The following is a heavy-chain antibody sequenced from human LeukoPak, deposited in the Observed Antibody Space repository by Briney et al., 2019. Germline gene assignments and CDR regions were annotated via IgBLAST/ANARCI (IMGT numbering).Heavy chain of an antibody. CDR3: AKSQGPYCSSTSCLTDYYYYGMDV. CDR2: ISYDGSNK. V-gene: IGHV3-30*18. Sequence: PGGSLRLSCAASGFTFSSYGMHWVRQAPGKGLEWVAVISYDGSNKYYADSVKGRFTISRDNSKNTLYLQMNSLRAEDTAVYYCAKSQGPYCSSTSCLTDYYYYGMDVWGQGTTVTVSS. D-gene: IGHD2-2*01. CDR1: GFTFSSYG. J-gene: IGHJ6*02.